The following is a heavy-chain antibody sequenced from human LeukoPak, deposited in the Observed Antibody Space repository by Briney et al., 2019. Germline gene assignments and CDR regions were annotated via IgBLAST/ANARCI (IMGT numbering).Heavy chain of an antibody. J-gene: IGHJ5*02. V-gene: IGHV4-39*07. CDR3: ARVGWGDVASYPNWLDP. D-gene: IGHD3-10*01. CDR2: IYYSGPT. CDR1: GGSISSTTHY. Sequence: SETLSLTCTVSGGSISSTTHYWGWIRQPPGAPPEWIANIYYSGPTAYNQALQSRVTISIETSKNEFSLTLKSVTAADTAVYYCARVGWGDVASYPNWLDPWGQGTLVTVSS.